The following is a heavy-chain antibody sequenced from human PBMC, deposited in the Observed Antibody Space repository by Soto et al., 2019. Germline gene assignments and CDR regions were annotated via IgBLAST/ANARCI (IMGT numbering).Heavy chain of an antibody. CDR2: IIPMFGTA. V-gene: IGHV1-69*12. CDR1: GGTFSTYA. CDR3: ASGILLWLRRIDNGYSG. Sequence: QVQLVQSGAEVKKPESSVKVSCKAPGGTFSTYAISWVGQAPGQGLEGMGGIIPMFGTANYAQRSQDRVTITADESTNTGYMELSSLRSEDTAVYFCASGILLWLRRIDNGYSGWGQGTLVTVSS. D-gene: IGHD5-12*01. J-gene: IGHJ4*02.